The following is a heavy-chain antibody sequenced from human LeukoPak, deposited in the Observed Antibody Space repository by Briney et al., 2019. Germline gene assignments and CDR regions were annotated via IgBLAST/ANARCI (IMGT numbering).Heavy chain of an antibody. Sequence: GGSLRLSCAASGFTFSSYSMNWVHQAPGKGLEWVSYISSSSSTIYYADSMKGRLTISRDNAKNSLYLQMNSLRAEDTAVYYCARAKARGYSYGHHFDYWGQGTLVTVSS. V-gene: IGHV3-48*01. J-gene: IGHJ4*02. CDR1: GFTFSSYS. CDR3: ARAKARGYSYGHHFDY. D-gene: IGHD5-18*01. CDR2: ISSSSSTI.